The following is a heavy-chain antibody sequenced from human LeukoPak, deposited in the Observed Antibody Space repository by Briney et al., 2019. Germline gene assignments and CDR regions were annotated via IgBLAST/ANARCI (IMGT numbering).Heavy chain of an antibody. CDR1: GYTFTSYY. CDR3: ARDWATGGLRSYMDV. CDR2: INPSGGST. V-gene: IGHV1-46*01. D-gene: IGHD4-17*01. Sequence: GASVKVSCKASGYTFTSYYMHWVRQAPGQGLEWMGIINPSGGSTSYAQKFQGRVTMTRDTSTSTVYMELSSLRSEDTAVYYCARDWATGGLRSYMDVWGKGTTVTISS. J-gene: IGHJ6*03.